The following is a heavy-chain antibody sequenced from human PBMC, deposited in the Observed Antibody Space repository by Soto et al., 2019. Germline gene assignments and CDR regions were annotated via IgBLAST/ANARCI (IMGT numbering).Heavy chain of an antibody. V-gene: IGHV6-1*01. D-gene: IGHD1-1*01. CDR1: GASVSSNSTT. Sequence: QTLPLTCALSGASVSSNSTTWNWNRQSPSRGLEWLGRTYYRSKLYNDYAVSVKSRITINPDTSKNQFSLQLNSVTPEDTAVYYCARVLWKDGFYFDFWGEGTLVTVSS. J-gene: IGHJ4*02. CDR2: TYYRSKLYN. CDR3: ARVLWKDGFYFDF.